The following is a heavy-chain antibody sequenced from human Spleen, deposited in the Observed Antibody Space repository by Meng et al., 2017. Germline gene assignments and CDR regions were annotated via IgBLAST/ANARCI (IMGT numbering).Heavy chain of an antibody. V-gene: IGHV1-8*01. CDR1: GYTFTSYD. D-gene: IGHD6-13*01. CDR2: MDPNSGDT. J-gene: IGHJ4*02. CDR3: ARGDSSSGFDY. Sequence: QVQLVQSGAKVKKPGASVRVSCKASGYTFTSYDINWVRQATGQGLEWMGWMDPNSGDTVYAQRFQGRVTMTRNTSIRTTYMELGSLRSEDTALYYCARGDSSSGFDYWGQGTLVTVSS.